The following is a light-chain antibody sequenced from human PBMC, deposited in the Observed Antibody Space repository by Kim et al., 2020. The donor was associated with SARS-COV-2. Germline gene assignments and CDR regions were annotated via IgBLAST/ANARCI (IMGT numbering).Light chain of an antibody. V-gene: IGKV1-13*02. Sequence: ASVGNRVTITCRASQGIGSAFAGYQQKPGKASNLLIYDASSMGGGGPSRCRSGGSGTEFTLTISSLQPEDFAADYCRQFNSFPLTFGGGTKVDIK. CDR3: RQFNSFPLT. CDR2: DAS. CDR1: QGIGSA. J-gene: IGKJ4*01.